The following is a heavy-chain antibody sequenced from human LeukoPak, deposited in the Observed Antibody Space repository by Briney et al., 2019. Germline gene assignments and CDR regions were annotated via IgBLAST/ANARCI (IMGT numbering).Heavy chain of an antibody. V-gene: IGHV5-51*01. CDR2: VYPGGSDA. Sequence: GESLKISCKCSGYSFTSYWIGWVRPMPGKGLEWVGIVYPGGSDARYSPSLQGQVTISADKSISTAYLQWSSLKASDTAMYYCARRGYCSGGSRFSSLFDIWGRGTVVTVSS. J-gene: IGHJ3*02. CDR1: GYSFTSYW. CDR3: ARRGYCSGGSRFSSLFDI. D-gene: IGHD2-15*01.